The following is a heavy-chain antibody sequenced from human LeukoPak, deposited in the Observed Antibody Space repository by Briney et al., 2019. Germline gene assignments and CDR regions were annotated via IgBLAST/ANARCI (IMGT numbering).Heavy chain of an antibody. CDR2: ISSSSSYI. V-gene: IGHV3-21*01. CDR3: ARDYYDSSGYRSWDY. D-gene: IGHD3-22*01. Sequence: PGGSLRLSCAASGFTFSSYSMNWVRQAPGKGLEWVSSISSSSSYIYYADSVKGRFTISRDNAKNSLYLQMNSLRAEDTAVYYCARDYYDSSGYRSWDYWGQGTLVPSPQ. J-gene: IGHJ4*02. CDR1: GFTFSSYS.